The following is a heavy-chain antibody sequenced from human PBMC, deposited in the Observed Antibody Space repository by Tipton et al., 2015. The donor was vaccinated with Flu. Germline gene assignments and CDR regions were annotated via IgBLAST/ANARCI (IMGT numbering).Heavy chain of an antibody. CDR2: ISSSGSII. CDR3: ARRDILTGYFDY. V-gene: IGHV3-11*01. Sequence: LSLTCAASGFTFSDYYMSWVRQAPGKGLEWVSHISSSGSIINYADSVKGRFTISRDNAKNSLYLQMNSLRAEDTAVYYCARRDILTGYFDYWGQGTLVTVSS. D-gene: IGHD3-9*01. J-gene: IGHJ4*02. CDR1: GFTFSDYY.